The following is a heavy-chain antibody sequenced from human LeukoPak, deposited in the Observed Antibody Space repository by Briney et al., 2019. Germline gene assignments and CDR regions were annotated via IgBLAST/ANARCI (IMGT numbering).Heavy chain of an antibody. CDR2: MNPNSGNT. J-gene: IGHJ5*02. V-gene: IGHV1-8*01. CDR3: ARERKRNGYNVQNWFDP. D-gene: IGHD5-24*01. CDR1: GYTFTSYD. Sequence: ASVKVSCKASGYTFTSYDINWVRQATGQGLEWMGWMNPNSGNTGYAQKFQGRVTMTRNTSISTAYMELSSLRSEDTAVYYCARERKRNGYNVQNWFDPWGQGTLVTVSS.